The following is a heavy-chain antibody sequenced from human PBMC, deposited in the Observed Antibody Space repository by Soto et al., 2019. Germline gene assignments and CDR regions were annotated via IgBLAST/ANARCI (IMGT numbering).Heavy chain of an antibody. CDR2: INHSGST. Sequence: SETLSLTCAVYGGSFSGYYWSWIRQPPGKGLEWIGEINHSGSTNYNPSLKSRVTISVDTSKNQFSLKLSSVTAADTAVYYCARRAPYIAAAGTPILDYYYYYYMDVWGKGTTVTVSS. V-gene: IGHV4-34*01. J-gene: IGHJ6*03. CDR3: ARRAPYIAAAGTPILDYYYYYYMDV. D-gene: IGHD6-13*01. CDR1: GGSFSGYY.